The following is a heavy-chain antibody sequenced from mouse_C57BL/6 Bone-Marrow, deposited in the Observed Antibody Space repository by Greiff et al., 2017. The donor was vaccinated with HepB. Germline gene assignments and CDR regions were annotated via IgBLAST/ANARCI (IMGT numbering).Heavy chain of an antibody. D-gene: IGHD1-1*01. Sequence: EVHLVESGGGLVKPGGSLKLSCAASGFTFSSYTMSWVRQTPEKRLEWVATISGGGGNTYYPDSVKGRFTISRDNAKNTLYLQMSSLRSEDTALYYCARHLTTVVDYYAMDYWGQGTSVTVSS. V-gene: IGHV5-9*01. J-gene: IGHJ4*01. CDR2: ISGGGGNT. CDR3: ARHLTTVVDYYAMDY. CDR1: GFTFSSYT.